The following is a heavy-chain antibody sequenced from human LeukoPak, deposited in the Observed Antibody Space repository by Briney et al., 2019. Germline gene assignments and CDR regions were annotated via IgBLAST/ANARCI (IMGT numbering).Heavy chain of an antibody. CDR1: GFTFSSYA. D-gene: IGHD4-17*01. J-gene: IGHJ2*01. V-gene: IGHV3-23*01. CDR3: AKSLTTVTTGGWYFDL. CDR2: ISGSGGST. Sequence: GGSLRLSCAASGFTFSSYAMSWVRQAPGKGLEWVSAISGSGGSTYYADSVKRRFTISRDNSKNTLYLQMNSLRAEDTAVYYCAKSLTTVTTGGWYFDLWGRGTLVTVSS.